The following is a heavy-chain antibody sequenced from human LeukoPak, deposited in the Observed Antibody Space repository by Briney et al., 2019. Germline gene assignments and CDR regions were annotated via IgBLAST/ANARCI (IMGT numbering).Heavy chain of an antibody. CDR2: INHSGST. V-gene: IGHV4-34*01. J-gene: IGHJ4*02. CDR3: ARGPGYYYGSGSYYSDD. Sequence: SETLSLTCAVYGGSFSGYYWSWIRQPPGKGLEWIGEINHSGSTNYNPSLKSRVTISVDTSKNQFSLKLSSVTAADTAVYYCARGPGYYYGSGSYYSDDGGQGTLVTVYS. CDR1: GGSFSGYY. D-gene: IGHD3-10*01.